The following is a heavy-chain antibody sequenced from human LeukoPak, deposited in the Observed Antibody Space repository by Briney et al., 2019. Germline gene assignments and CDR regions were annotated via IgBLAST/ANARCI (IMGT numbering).Heavy chain of an antibody. Sequence: GGSLRLSCAASGXSTYGIHGVRQAPGKGLEWVAAVSYDGSKKYYADSLKGRFTISRDNSKDTVYLQMTGLRVEDTAVYYCVRDIGMAAAGPKYWGQGTLVTVSS. J-gene: IGHJ4*02. CDR2: VSYDGSKK. V-gene: IGHV3-33*01. D-gene: IGHD6-13*01. CDR3: VRDIGMAAAGPKY. CDR1: GXSTYG.